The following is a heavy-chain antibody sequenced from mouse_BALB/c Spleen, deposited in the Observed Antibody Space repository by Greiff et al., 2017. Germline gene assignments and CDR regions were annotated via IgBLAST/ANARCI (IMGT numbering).Heavy chain of an antibody. D-gene: IGHD1-1*01. CDR2: ISYSGST. Sequence: EVQLQESGPGLVKPSQSLSLTCTVTGYSITSDYAWNWIRQFPGNKLEWMGYISYSGSTSYNPSLKSRISITRDTSKNQFFLQLNSVTTEDTATYYCARWKHYYGSSYGAMDYWGQGTSVTVSS. CDR3: ARWKHYYGSSYGAMDY. V-gene: IGHV3-2*02. CDR1: GYSITSDYA. J-gene: IGHJ4*01.